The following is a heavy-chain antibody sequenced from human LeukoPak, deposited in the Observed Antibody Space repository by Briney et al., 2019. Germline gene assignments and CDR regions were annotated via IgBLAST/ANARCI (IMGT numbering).Heavy chain of an antibody. CDR3: ARAIFSSGWYLVDY. D-gene: IGHD6-19*01. CDR1: GFTFSSYS. V-gene: IGHV3-21*01. J-gene: IGHJ4*02. Sequence: PGGSLRPSCAASGFTFSSYSMNWVRQAPGKGLEWVSSISTSSSYIYYADSVKGRFTISRDNAKNSLYLQMNSLRAEDTAVYYCARAIFSSGWYLVDYWGQGTLVTVSS. CDR2: ISTSSSYI.